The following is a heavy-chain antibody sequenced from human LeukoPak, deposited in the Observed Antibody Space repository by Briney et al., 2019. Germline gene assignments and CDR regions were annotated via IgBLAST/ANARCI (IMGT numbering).Heavy chain of an antibody. J-gene: IGHJ4*02. Sequence: SETLSLTCTVSGGSISSYYWSWIRQHPGKGLEWIGYIYYSGSTYYNPSLKSRVTISVDTSKNQFSLKLSSVTAADTAVYYCARGGCSGGSCYLISYWGQGTLVTVSS. D-gene: IGHD2-15*01. CDR1: GGSISSYY. CDR2: IYYSGST. CDR3: ARGGCSGGSCYLISY. V-gene: IGHV4-59*06.